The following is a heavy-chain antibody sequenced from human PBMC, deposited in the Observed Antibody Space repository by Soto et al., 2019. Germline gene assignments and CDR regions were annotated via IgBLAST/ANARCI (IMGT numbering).Heavy chain of an antibody. CDR3: ATYYFGSGSYYRFDN. V-gene: IGHV1-18*01. J-gene: IGHJ4*02. D-gene: IGHD3-10*01. Sequence: VASVKVSCKXSGYAFSFGFSWVRQAPGQGLEWMGWISASDGSTNSAQKFRGRISLTTDTSTNTAYLDLLSLTSDDTAVYFCATYYFGSGSYYRFDNWGQGTLVTVSS. CDR2: ISASDGST. CDR1: GYAFSFG.